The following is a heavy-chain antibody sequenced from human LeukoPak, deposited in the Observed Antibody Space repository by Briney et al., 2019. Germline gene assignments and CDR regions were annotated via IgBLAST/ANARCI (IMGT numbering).Heavy chain of an antibody. CDR2: IIPIFGTA. Sequence: ASVKVSCKASGGTFSSYAISWVRQAPGQGLEWMRGIIPIFGTANYAQKFQGRVTITTDESTSTACMELSSLRSEDTAVYYCAREGYCSGGSCYSRGYYFDYWGQGTLVTVSS. V-gene: IGHV1-69*05. D-gene: IGHD2-15*01. CDR1: GGTFSSYA. CDR3: AREGYCSGGSCYSRGYYFDY. J-gene: IGHJ4*02.